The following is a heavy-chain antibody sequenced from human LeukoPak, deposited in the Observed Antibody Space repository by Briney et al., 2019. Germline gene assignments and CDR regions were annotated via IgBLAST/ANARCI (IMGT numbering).Heavy chain of an antibody. Sequence: GGSRRLSGAASGFTFSSYGMTWFGQAPGKGLGWVAVIWYDGSNKYYADSVKGRFTISRDNSKNTLYLQMNSLRAEDTAVYYCARVLTTPNYYYGMDVWGQGTTVTVSS. D-gene: IGHD2-15*01. J-gene: IGHJ6*02. V-gene: IGHV3-33*01. CDR3: ARVLTTPNYYYGMDV. CDR2: IWYDGSNK. CDR1: GFTFSSYG.